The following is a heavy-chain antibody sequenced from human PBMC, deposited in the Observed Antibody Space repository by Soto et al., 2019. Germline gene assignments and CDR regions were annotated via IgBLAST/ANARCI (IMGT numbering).Heavy chain of an antibody. D-gene: IGHD3-22*01. Sequence: QTGGSLRLSCAASGFTFSSYAMSWVRQAPGKGLEWVSAISGSGGSTYYADSVKGRFTISRDNAKNSLYLQMNSLRAEDTAVYYCARELPGYYYDIGGNYWGQGTLVTVSS. V-gene: IGHV3-23*01. CDR2: ISGSGGST. J-gene: IGHJ4*02. CDR1: GFTFSSYA. CDR3: ARELPGYYYDIGGNY.